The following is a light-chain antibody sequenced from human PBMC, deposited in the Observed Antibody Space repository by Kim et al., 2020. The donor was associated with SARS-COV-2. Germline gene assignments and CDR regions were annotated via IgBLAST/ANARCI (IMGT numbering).Light chain of an antibody. V-gene: IGKV1-33*01. CDR3: QQCDNNPLFT. CDR1: QDINNY. CDR2: DAS. Sequence: SVGDRVTITCQASQDINNYLNWYQQKPGTAPKFLIYDASNLETGVPSRFSGSGSGTDLTFTISSLQPEDNATYYCQQCDNNPLFTFGPGTKVDIK. J-gene: IGKJ3*01.